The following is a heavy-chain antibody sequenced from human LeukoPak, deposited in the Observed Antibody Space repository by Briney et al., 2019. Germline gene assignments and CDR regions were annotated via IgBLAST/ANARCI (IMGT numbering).Heavy chain of an antibody. V-gene: IGHV4-31*03. CDR1: GVSINSGGYY. CDR3: ARDLGRHEGIDF. D-gene: IGHD3-16*01. J-gene: IGHJ4*02. CDR2: IYYSGST. Sequence: SETLSLTCTVSGVSINSGGYYWIWLRQHPGKGLEWFGYIYYSGSTYYNPSLKSRVTISVDTSKNQFSLKLSSVTAADTAVYYCARDLGRHEGIDFWGQGTLVTVSS.